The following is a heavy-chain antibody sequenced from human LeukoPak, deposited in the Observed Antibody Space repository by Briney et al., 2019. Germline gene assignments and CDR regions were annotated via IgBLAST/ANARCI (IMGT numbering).Heavy chain of an antibody. CDR3: AREEGHGDYLLDY. CDR1: GYTFTNYG. J-gene: IGHJ4*02. D-gene: IGHD4-17*01. Sequence: ASVKVSCKASGYTFTNYGINWVRQAPGQGLEWMGIINPSGGSTSYAQKFQGRVTMTRDTSTSTVYMELSSLRSEDTAVYYCAREEGHGDYLLDYWGQGTLVTVSS. V-gene: IGHV1-46*01. CDR2: INPSGGST.